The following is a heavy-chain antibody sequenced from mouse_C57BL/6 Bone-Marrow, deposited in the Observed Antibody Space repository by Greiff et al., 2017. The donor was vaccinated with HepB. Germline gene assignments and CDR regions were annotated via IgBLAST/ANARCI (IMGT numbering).Heavy chain of an antibody. CDR2: INPYNGGT. CDR1: GYSFTGYF. Sequence: VQLQQSGPELVKPGDSVKISCKASGYSFTGYFMNWVMQSHGQSLEWIGRINPYNGGTFYNQKFKGKATLTVEKSASTAHMELRSLTSEDSAVYYCARSTMVYFDYWGQGTTLTVSA. D-gene: IGHD2-1*01. J-gene: IGHJ2*01. CDR3: ARSTMVYFDY. V-gene: IGHV1-20*01.